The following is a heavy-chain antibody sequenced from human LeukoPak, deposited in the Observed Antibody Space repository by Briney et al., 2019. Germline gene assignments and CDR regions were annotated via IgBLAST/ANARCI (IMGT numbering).Heavy chain of an antibody. Sequence: VKISCKVSGYTFTDYYMHWVQQAPGKGLEWMGLVDPVDGETIYAEKFQGTVTITADRSTDTAYMELSSLRSEDTAVYYCATGSVNDSSGGWGQGTLVTVSS. CDR2: VDPVDGET. D-gene: IGHD3-22*01. V-gene: IGHV1-69-2*01. CDR3: ATGSVNDSSGG. CDR1: GYTFTDYY. J-gene: IGHJ4*02.